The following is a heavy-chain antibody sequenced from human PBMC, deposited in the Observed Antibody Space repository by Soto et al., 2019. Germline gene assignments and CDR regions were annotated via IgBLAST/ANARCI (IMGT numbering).Heavy chain of an antibody. Sequence: GESLKISCKGSGYSFAGYCITWVRQKPGKGLEWMGRIDPSDSQTYYSPSFRGHVTISVTKSTTTVFLQWSSLRASDTAMYYCARQIYDSDTGPNFQYYFDSWGQGTPVTVSS. V-gene: IGHV5-10-1*01. CDR1: GYSFAGYC. D-gene: IGHD3-22*01. CDR2: IDPSDSQT. CDR3: ARQIYDSDTGPNFQYYFDS. J-gene: IGHJ4*02.